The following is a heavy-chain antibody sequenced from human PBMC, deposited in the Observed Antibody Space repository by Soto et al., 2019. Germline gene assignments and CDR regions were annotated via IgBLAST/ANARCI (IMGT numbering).Heavy chain of an antibody. CDR1: GFTFSSYE. Sequence: GGSLRLSCAASGFTFSSYEMNWVRQAPGKGLEWVSYISSSGSTIYYADSVKGRFTISRDNAKNSLYLQMNSQRAEDTAVYYCARVSLRYCSSTSCYYFDYWGQGTLVTVSS. CDR2: ISSSGSTI. D-gene: IGHD2-2*01. V-gene: IGHV3-48*03. CDR3: ARVSLRYCSSTSCYYFDY. J-gene: IGHJ4*02.